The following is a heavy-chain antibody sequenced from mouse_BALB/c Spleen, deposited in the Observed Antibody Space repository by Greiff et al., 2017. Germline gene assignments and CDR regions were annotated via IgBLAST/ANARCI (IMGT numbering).Heavy chain of an antibody. CDR2: ISSGGGST. J-gene: IGHJ3*01. V-gene: IGHV5-12-1*01. CDR3: ARIYDGYYGFAY. D-gene: IGHD2-3*01. CDR1: GFAFSSYD. Sequence: EVKLVESGGGLVKPGGSLKLSCAASGFAFSSYDMSWVRQTPEKRLEWVAYISSGGGSTYYPDTVKGRFTISRDNAKNTLYLQMSSLKSEDTAMYYCARIYDGYYGFAYWGQGTLVTVSA.